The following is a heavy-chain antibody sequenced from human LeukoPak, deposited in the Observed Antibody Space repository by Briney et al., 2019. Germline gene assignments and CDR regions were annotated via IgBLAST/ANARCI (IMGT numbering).Heavy chain of an antibody. CDR1: GGTFSSYA. D-gene: IGHD4-17*01. J-gene: IGHJ6*03. V-gene: IGHV1-69*13. CDR3: ARVSGDPQGRGYYYYYYYYMDV. CDR2: IIPIFGTA. Sequence: VASVKVSCKASGGTFSSYAISWVRQAPGQGLEWMGGIIPIFGTANYAQKFQGRATITADESTSTAYMELSSLRSEDTAVYYCARVSGDPQGRGYYYYYYYYMDVWGKGTTVTISS.